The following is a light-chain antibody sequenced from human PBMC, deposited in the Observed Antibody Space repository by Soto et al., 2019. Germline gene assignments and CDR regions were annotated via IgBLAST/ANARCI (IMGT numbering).Light chain of an antibody. CDR3: SSFAGNNNLV. Sequence: QSPLTQPPSASGSPGQSGTISYTGTSSDVGGYNYVSWYQQHPGKAPKLMISEVSKRPSGVPDRFSGSKSGNTASLTVSGLQAEDEADYYCSSFAGNNNLVFGGGTKLTVL. CDR2: EVS. V-gene: IGLV2-8*01. J-gene: IGLJ2*01. CDR1: SSDVGGYNY.